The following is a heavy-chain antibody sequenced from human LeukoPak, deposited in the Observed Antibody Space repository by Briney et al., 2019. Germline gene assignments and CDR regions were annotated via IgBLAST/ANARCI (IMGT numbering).Heavy chain of an antibody. CDR1: GYTFTSYY. D-gene: IGHD2-2*01. CDR3: ARGGGLVVVPAAITKWWYFDY. V-gene: IGHV1-46*01. CDR2: INPSGGST. J-gene: IGHJ4*02. Sequence: GASVKVSCKASGYTFTSYYMHWVRQAPGQGLEWMGIINPSGGSTSYAQKFQGRVTMTRDTSTSTVYMELSSLRSEDTAVYYCARGGGLVVVPAAITKWWYFDYWGQGTLVTVSS.